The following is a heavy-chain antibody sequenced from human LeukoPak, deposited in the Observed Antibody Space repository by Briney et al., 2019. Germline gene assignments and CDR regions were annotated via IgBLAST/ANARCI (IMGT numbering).Heavy chain of an antibody. Sequence: GASVKVSCKASGYTFTSYGISWVRQAPGQGLEWMGWISAYNGNTNYAQKLQGRVTMTTDTSTSTAYMELRSLRSDDTAVYYCARDCNGGDCYSHFDYWGQGTLVTVSS. D-gene: IGHD2-21*02. CDR3: ARDCNGGDCYSHFDY. CDR2: ISAYNGNT. V-gene: IGHV1-18*01. CDR1: GYTFTSYG. J-gene: IGHJ4*02.